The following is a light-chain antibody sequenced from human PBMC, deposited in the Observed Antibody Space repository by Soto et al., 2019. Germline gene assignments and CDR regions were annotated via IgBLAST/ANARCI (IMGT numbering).Light chain of an antibody. Sequence: SALTQPPSASGTPGQRVTISCSGSSSNIGSNTVNWYQQLPGTAPKLLIYSNNQRPSGVPDRFSGSKSGTSASLAISGLQSEDEADYYCAAWDDSLNGPLYVFGTGTKV. CDR2: SNN. CDR1: SSNIGSNT. V-gene: IGLV1-44*01. J-gene: IGLJ1*01. CDR3: AAWDDSLNGPLYV.